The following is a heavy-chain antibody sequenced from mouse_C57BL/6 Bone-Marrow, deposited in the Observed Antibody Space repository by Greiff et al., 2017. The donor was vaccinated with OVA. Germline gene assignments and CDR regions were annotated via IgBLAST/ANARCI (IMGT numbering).Heavy chain of an antibody. CDR2: ISNGGGST. J-gene: IGHJ4*01. V-gene: IGHV5-12*01. D-gene: IGHD2-3*01. Sequence: EVQLVESGGGLVQPGGSLKLSCAASGFTFSDYYMYWVRQTPEKRLEWVAYISNGGGSTYYPDTVKGRFTFSRDNATNTLYLQMSSLKSEDTTRYYCERQEGDGYSLYARDYWGQGTSVTVSS. CDR1: GFTFSDYY. CDR3: ERQEGDGYSLYARDY.